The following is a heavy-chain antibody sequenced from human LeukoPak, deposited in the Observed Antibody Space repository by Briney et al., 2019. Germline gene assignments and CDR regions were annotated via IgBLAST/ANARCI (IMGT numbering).Heavy chain of an antibody. V-gene: IGHV4-61*02. CDR1: GGSISSGSYY. D-gene: IGHD6-6*01. Sequence: SETLSLTCTVSGGSISSGSYYWSWIRQPAGKGLEWIGRIYTSGSTNYNPSLKSRVTISVDTSKNQFSLKLSSVTAADTAVYYCASWDSSSSCGFDPWGQGTLVTVSS. CDR2: IYTSGST. J-gene: IGHJ5*02. CDR3: ASWDSSSSCGFDP.